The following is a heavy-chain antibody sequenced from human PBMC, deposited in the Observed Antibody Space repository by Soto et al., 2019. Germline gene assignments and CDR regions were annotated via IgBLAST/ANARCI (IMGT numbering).Heavy chain of an antibody. CDR3: ARGAAGGVIISLTYDC. V-gene: IGHV1-8*01. D-gene: IGHD3-10*01. J-gene: IGHJ4*02. Sequence: QVQLVQSGAEVKKPGASVKVSCKASGYTFTSHDLNWVRQATGQGLEWMGWMNPNSSNTGYAQNFQGRVTMTRNTDISTAYMELSSLRSEDSAVYYCARGAAGGVIISLTYDCWGQGTLVTVSS. CDR2: MNPNSSNT. CDR1: GYTFTSHD.